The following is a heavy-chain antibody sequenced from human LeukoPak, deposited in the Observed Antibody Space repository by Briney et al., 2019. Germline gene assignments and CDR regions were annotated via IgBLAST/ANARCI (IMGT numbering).Heavy chain of an antibody. V-gene: IGHV1-58*02. J-gene: IGHJ4*02. CDR1: GYTFTGYY. CDR3: AADPYSMYYFDY. CDR2: IVVGSGNT. Sequence: ASVKVSCKASGYTFTGYYIHWVRQAPGQGLEWIGWIVVGSGNTNYAQKFQERVTITRDMSTSTAYMELSSLRSEDTAVYYCAADPYSMYYFDYWGQGTLVTVSS. D-gene: IGHD2-21*01.